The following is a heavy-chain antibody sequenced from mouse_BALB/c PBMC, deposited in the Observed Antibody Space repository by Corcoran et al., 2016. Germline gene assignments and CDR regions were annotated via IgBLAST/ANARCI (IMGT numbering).Heavy chain of an antibody. J-gene: IGHJ4*01. V-gene: IGHV9-4*02. CDR2: INTHSGVP. D-gene: IGHD2-1*01. Sequence: QIQLVQSGPELKKTGETVRISCKASGYTFTTAGMQWVQKMPGKGLKWIGWINTHSGVPKYAEDFKGRFAFSLETSASTAYLQISNLKNEDTATYFCAYYGNYYAMDYWGQGTSVTVSS. CDR1: GYTFTTAG. CDR3: AYYGNYYAMDY.